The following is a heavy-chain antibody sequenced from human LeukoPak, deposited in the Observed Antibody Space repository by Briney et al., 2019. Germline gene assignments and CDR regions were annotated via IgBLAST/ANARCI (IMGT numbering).Heavy chain of an antibody. V-gene: IGHV3-13*04. CDR3: ARLASTGGLDY. CDR1: GFTFSSYA. J-gene: IGHJ4*02. Sequence: GGSLRLSCAASGFTFSSYAIHWVRQTTGKGLGWVSAIGTAGDTYYRDSVRGRFTLSRENAKNSLFLQMNSLRAGDTAVYYCARLASTGGLDYWGQGTLVTVSS. D-gene: IGHD7-27*01. CDR2: IGTAGDT.